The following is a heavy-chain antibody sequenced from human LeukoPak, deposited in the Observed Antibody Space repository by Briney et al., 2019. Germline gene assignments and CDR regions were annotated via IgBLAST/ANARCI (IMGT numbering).Heavy chain of an antibody. Sequence: TGGSLTLSCGAWGFTFSSYSVNWLRQARGKALEWVLYISNSSSTIYCADSVKGRFTISRDNAKNSLYLQMNSLRAEDTAVYYCARENLDYWGQGTLVTVSS. CDR1: GFTFSSYS. V-gene: IGHV3-48*04. J-gene: IGHJ4*02. CDR3: ARENLDY. CDR2: ISNSSSTI. D-gene: IGHD1-14*01.